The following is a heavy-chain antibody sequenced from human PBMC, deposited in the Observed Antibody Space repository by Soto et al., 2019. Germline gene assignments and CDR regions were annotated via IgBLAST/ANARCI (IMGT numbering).Heavy chain of an antibody. CDR3: ARGAVTGTSLFDY. Sequence: LRLSCAVSVFTLTTYSMNWVRQAPGKGLEWISFINKNGFTIYYADSVKGRFTISRDYAKNSLYLQMDSLRHEDTAVYYCARGAVTGTSLFDYWGLGTLVTVSS. CDR2: INKNGFTI. J-gene: IGHJ4*02. D-gene: IGHD6-19*01. V-gene: IGHV3-48*02. CDR1: VFTLTTYS.